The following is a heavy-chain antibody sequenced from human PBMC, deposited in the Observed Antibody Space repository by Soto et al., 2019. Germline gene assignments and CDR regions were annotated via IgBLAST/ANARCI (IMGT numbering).Heavy chain of an antibody. CDR3: AKNGHPPYYLSGTDV. CDR1: GYTFTRYG. V-gene: IGHV1-18*01. Sequence: QGQLVQSGAEVKKPGASVKVSCKASGYTFTRYGISWVRHAPGQGLEWMGWISGYNGDTRYAQKFQGRVTMTVDTSTTTAYMELSSLTSDDRAVYYCAKNGHPPYYLSGTDVWGQGTTVTVSS. J-gene: IGHJ6*02. CDR2: ISGYNGDT. D-gene: IGHD2-8*01.